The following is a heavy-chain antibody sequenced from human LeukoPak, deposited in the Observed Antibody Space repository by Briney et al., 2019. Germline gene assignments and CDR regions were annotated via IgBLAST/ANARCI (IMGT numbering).Heavy chain of an antibody. J-gene: IGHJ6*02. CDR2: INHNGNVN. CDR3: ARGGVDV. V-gene: IGHV3-7*03. CDR1: GFTFSSYW. Sequence: GGSLRLSCAASGFTFSSYWMNWARQAPGKGLEWVASINHNGNVNYYVDSVKGRFTISRDNAKNSLYLQMSNLRAEDTAVYFCARGGVDVWGQGATVTVSS.